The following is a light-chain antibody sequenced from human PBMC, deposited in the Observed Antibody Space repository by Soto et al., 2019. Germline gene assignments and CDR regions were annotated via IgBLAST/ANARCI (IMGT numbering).Light chain of an antibody. CDR3: QQYYRYPAG. J-gene: IGKJ1*01. Sequence: AIRMTQSPSSLSASTGDRVTITCRASQGISSYLAWYQQKPGKAPKLLIYAASTLQSGVPSRFSGSGSGTDFTLTISCLQSEDFATYYCQQYYRYPAGFGKGTK. V-gene: IGKV1-8*01. CDR1: QGISSY. CDR2: AAS.